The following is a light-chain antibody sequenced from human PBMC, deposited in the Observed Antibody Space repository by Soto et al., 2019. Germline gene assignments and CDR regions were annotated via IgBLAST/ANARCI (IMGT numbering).Light chain of an antibody. J-gene: IGKJ2*01. CDR2: SAS. V-gene: IGKV3-15*01. Sequence: EIAMTQSPATLSVSPGERATLSCRASQSISTELAWYQQIPGQPPRLLIYSASTRATGVPARFTGSGSGSGFTLTIRGVQSEDFGIFFLQQGYHWPLHFGQGTRLEI. CDR1: QSISTE. CDR3: QQGYHWPLH.